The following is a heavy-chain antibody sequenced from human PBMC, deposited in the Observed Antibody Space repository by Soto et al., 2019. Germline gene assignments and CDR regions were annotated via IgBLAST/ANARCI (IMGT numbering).Heavy chain of an antibody. CDR2: ISSSSSYI. V-gene: IGHV3-21*01. D-gene: IGHD2-2*01. J-gene: IGHJ5*02. Sequence: GGSLRLSCAASGFTFSSYSMNWVRQAPGKGLEWFSSISSSSSYIYYADSVKGRFTISRDNAKNSLYLQMNSLRAEDTAVYYCARDVVVVPAAIHWFDPWGQGTLVTVSS. CDR1: GFTFSSYS. CDR3: ARDVVVVPAAIHWFDP.